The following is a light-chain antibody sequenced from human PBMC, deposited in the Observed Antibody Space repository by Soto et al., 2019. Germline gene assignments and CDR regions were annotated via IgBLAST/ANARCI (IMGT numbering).Light chain of an antibody. CDR1: SSDVGGYNY. V-gene: IGLV2-11*01. J-gene: IGLJ2*01. Sequence: QSALTQPRSVSGSPGQSVTISCTGTSSDVGGYNYVSWYQHHPGKAPKLMIYDVNSRPSGVTHRFSGSKSGHTASLTISVLQAEDEDDYYCCSYGSRIPFVFGGGTKLTVL. CDR3: CSYGSRIPFV. CDR2: DVN.